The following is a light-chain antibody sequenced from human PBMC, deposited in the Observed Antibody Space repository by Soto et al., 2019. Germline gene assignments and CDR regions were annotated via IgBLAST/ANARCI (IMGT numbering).Light chain of an antibody. CDR1: QGISTY. Sequence: DIQMTQSPSSLSASVGDSVTITCQASQGISTYVNWYQQKTGKAPKILIYDTSNLEPGVPSRFSGSRSGTHFTFTITSLQPEDFATYYCQQYADVPLTFGGGPKVDI. J-gene: IGKJ4*01. CDR3: QQYADVPLT. CDR2: DTS. V-gene: IGKV1-33*01.